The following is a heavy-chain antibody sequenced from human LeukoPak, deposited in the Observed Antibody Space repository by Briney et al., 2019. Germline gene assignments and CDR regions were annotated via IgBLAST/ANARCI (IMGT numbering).Heavy chain of an antibody. Sequence: GASVKVSCKASGYTFTSYYMHWVRQAPGQGLEWMGIINPSGGSTSYAQKFQGRVTMTRDTSTSTVYMELSSLRSEDTAVYCCARDPAQFGSSSNWFDPWGQGTLVTVSS. CDR3: ARDPAQFGSSSNWFDP. CDR2: INPSGGST. J-gene: IGHJ5*02. V-gene: IGHV1-46*01. CDR1: GYTFTSYY. D-gene: IGHD6-6*01.